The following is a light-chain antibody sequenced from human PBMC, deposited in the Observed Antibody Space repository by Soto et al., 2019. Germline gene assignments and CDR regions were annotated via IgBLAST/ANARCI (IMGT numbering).Light chain of an antibody. CDR3: QQYGSSRT. Sequence: EMVLTQSPDTLSLSPGDRATLYCRASQSVSSSYLAWYQQKPGQAPRLLIYGASSRATGIPDRFSGSGSGTDFTLTSSRLEHEDVAVYYCQQYGSSRTFGQGTKVDIK. V-gene: IGKV3-20*01. J-gene: IGKJ1*01. CDR2: GAS. CDR1: QSVSSSY.